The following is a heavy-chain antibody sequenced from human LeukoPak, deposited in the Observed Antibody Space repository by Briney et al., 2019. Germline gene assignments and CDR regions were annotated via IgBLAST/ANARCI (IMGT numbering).Heavy chain of an antibody. D-gene: IGHD3-10*01. Sequence: ASVKVSCKASGYTFTSYYMHWVRQAPGQGLEWMGIINPSGGITNYAQKFQGRVTMTRDTSASTVYMELSSLRSEDTVVHYCARERGGALDYWGQGTLVTVSS. J-gene: IGHJ4*02. V-gene: IGHV1-46*01. CDR1: GYTFTSYY. CDR3: ARERGGALDY. CDR2: INPSGGIT.